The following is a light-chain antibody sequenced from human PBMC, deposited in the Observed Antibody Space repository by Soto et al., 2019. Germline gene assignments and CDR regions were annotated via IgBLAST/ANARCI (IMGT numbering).Light chain of an antibody. V-gene: IGKV1-33*01. CDR1: QDIRKI. Sequence: DIQMTQSPSSLSASVGDRVTITCQASQDIRKILNWYQQKPGKAPKHLIYGASNLETGVPSRFSGSGSGTDFTLTIISLQPEDISTYYCQQYDELITFGGGTKVEIK. J-gene: IGKJ4*01. CDR3: QQYDELIT. CDR2: GAS.